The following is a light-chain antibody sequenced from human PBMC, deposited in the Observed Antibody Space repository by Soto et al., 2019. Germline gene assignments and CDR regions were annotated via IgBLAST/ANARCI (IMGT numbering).Light chain of an antibody. Sequence: DIQMTQSPSALSASLGDRVTITCRASQGIFNYLAWYQQKPGEVPKLLIFAASTLISGVPSRFSGSGSGAEFTLTISSLQSEDVATYYCQKYGSVPYTFGQGTKLEI. J-gene: IGKJ2*01. CDR1: QGIFNY. V-gene: IGKV1-27*01. CDR3: QKYGSVPYT. CDR2: AAS.